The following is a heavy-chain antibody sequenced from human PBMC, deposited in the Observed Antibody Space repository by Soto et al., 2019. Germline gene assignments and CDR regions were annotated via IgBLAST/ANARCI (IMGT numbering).Heavy chain of an antibody. Sequence: GGSLRLSCTASGFTFNDYAMSWVRQAPGKGLEWVSAISGGGGDTYYADFVKGRFTISRDNSKNTLYLQMNSLRAEDTAVYYCARDIVGAPLDAFDIWGQGTVVTVSS. CDR2: ISGGGGDT. J-gene: IGHJ3*02. V-gene: IGHV3-23*01. CDR1: GFTFNDYA. CDR3: ARDIVGAPLDAFDI. D-gene: IGHD1-26*01.